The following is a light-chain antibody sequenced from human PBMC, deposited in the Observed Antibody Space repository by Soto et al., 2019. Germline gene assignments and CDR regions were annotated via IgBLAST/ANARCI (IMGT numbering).Light chain of an antibody. Sequence: QSVLTQPASVSGSPGQSITISCTGTSSDVGGYNYVSWYQQHPGKAPKLMIYDVSNRPSGVSNRFSGSKSGNTASLTISGLQAEDEADYYYSSYTSSSTMVFGGGTKLTVL. CDR3: SSYTSSSTMV. J-gene: IGLJ2*01. CDR2: DVS. V-gene: IGLV2-14*03. CDR1: SSDVGGYNY.